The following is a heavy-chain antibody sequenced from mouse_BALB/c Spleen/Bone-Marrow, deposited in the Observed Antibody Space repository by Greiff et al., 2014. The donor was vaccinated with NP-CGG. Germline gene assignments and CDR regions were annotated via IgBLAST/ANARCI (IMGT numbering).Heavy chain of an antibody. Sequence: VQLQQSGSVLVRPGASVKLSCKASGYTFTNSWIHWAKQRPGQGLEWIGEIHPISGNTNYNEKFKGKVTLTADISSSTAYVDLSSLTSEDSAVYYCARHHRYAYYFDYWGQGTTLTVSS. J-gene: IGHJ2*01. CDR2: IHPISGNT. D-gene: IGHD2-14*01. V-gene: IGHV1S130*01. CDR3: ARHHRYAYYFDY. CDR1: GYTFTNSW.